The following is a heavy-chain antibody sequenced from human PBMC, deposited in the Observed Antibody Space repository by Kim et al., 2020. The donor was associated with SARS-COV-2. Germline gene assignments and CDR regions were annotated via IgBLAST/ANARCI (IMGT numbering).Heavy chain of an antibody. Sequence: GGSMRLSCAASGFTFSSYAMNWVRQAPGKGLEWVAVISYDGSNKYYADSVKGRFTISRDNSKNTLYLQMNSLRAEDTAVYYCARPYRRYGSSTSCYNFDYWGQGTLVTVSS. J-gene: IGHJ4*02. CDR2: ISYDGSNK. CDR3: ARPYRRYGSSTSCYNFDY. CDR1: GFTFSSYA. D-gene: IGHD2-2*02. V-gene: IGHV3-30-3*01.